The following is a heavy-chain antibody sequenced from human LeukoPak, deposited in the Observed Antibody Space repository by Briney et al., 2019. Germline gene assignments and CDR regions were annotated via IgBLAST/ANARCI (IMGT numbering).Heavy chain of an antibody. CDR3: ARDPASIAAAGTDWFDP. V-gene: IGHV4-39*07. D-gene: IGHD6-13*01. J-gene: IGHJ5*02. CDR2: YYSGST. Sequence: SETLCLTCTVSGDSISSSRSCWGWIRQPPGKGLEWIVYYSGSTYYNTSLKSRVTISVDTSKNQFSLKLSSVTAADTAVYYCARDPASIAAAGTDWFDPWGQGTLVTVSS. CDR1: GDSISSSRSC.